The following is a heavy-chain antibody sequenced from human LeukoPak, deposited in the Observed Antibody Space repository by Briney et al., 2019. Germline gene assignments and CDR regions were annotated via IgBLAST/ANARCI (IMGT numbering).Heavy chain of an antibody. CDR2: ISSSSSYI. J-gene: IGHJ4*02. V-gene: IGHV3-21*01. D-gene: IGHD3-10*01. Sequence: GGSLRLSCAASGFTFSSYSMTWVRQAPGKGLEWVSSISSSSSYIYYADSVKGRFTISRDNAKNSLYLQMNSLRAEDTAVYYCARGMVRGVLDYWGQGTLVTVSS. CDR3: ARGMVRGVLDY. CDR1: GFTFSSYS.